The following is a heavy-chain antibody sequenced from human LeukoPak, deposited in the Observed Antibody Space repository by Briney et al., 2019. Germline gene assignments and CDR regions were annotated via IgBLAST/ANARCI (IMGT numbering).Heavy chain of an antibody. Sequence: ASVKVSCKASGYTFTRYDINWVRQATGQGREWMGWMNPNSGNTGYAQKVQVRVTMTRNNSISTAYMELSSLRSEDTAVYYCEVAAMEMAFDIWGQGTMVTVSS. CDR2: MNPNSGNT. J-gene: IGHJ3*02. CDR1: GYTFTRYD. D-gene: IGHD2-15*01. CDR3: EVAAMEMAFDI. V-gene: IGHV1-8*01.